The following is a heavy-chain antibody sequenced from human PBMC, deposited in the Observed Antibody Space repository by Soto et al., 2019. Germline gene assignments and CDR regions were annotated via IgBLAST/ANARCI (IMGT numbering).Heavy chain of an antibody. CDR2: ISVGGGSI. CDR3: VRDHRWAFDF. D-gene: IGHD2-15*01. V-gene: IGHV3-48*02. Sequence: EVQLVESGGGLVQAGGSLRVSCVASGFTFSSYALNWVRQAPGKGLEWVSYISVGGGSIFYADSVKGRFTISRGDATNSLYLQMNSLRDEDTAVYYCVRDHRWAFDFWGQGTMVTVSS. J-gene: IGHJ3*01. CDR1: GFTFSSYA.